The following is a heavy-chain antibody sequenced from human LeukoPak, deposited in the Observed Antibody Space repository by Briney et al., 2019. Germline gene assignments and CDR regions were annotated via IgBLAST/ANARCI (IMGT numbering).Heavy chain of an antibody. CDR1: GFTFSTYA. CDR2: ISGSGGQK. CDR3: AKHVWTSVWFFDY. Sequence: PGGSLRLSCAASGFTFSTYALSWVRQAPVNGLERVSLISGSGGQKDYADSVKGRFTISRDNTGNTLNLQMDSLKAEDTAVYYCAKHVWTSVWFFDYWGQGTLVTVSS. V-gene: IGHV3-23*01. J-gene: IGHJ4*02. D-gene: IGHD6-19*01.